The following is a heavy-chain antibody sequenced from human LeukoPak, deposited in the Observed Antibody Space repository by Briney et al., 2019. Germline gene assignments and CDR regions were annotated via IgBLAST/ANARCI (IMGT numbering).Heavy chain of an antibody. CDR1: GSTVSGNY. J-gene: IGHJ4*02. CDR3: ARDSVGGPFDY. V-gene: IGHV3-53*01. Sequence: GGSLRLSCAASGSTVSGNYMSWVRQAPGKGLEWVSVIYSGGSTYYADSVKGRFTISRDNSKNTLYLQMNSLRAEDTAVYYCARDSVGGPFDYWGQGTLITVSS. D-gene: IGHD3-16*01. CDR2: IYSGGST.